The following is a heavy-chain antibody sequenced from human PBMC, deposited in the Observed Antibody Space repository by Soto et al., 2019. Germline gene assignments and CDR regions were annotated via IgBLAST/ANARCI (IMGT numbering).Heavy chain of an antibody. Sequence: ASVKVSCKASGYTFTGYYMHWVRQAPGQGLEWMGWINPNSGGTNYAQKFQGRVTMTRDTSISTAYMELSRLRSDDTAVYYCARVNVVVVAATREYYFDYWGQGTLVTVS. CDR2: INPNSGGT. CDR1: GYTFTGYY. CDR3: ARVNVVVVAATREYYFDY. J-gene: IGHJ4*02. D-gene: IGHD2-15*01. V-gene: IGHV1-2*02.